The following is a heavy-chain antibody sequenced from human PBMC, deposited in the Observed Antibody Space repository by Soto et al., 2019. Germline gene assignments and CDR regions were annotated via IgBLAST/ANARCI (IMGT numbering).Heavy chain of an antibody. Sequence: SETLSLTCTFSGGSISTYYWSWIRQSPGKGLEWIGHIYYSGSTSYNPSLKSRVTISVDTSKNQFSLKLSSVTAADTAVYYCARGGRSFWSGYFDYWGQGTLVPSPQ. CDR2: IYYSGST. CDR3: ARGGRSFWSGYFDY. CDR1: GGSISTYY. V-gene: IGHV4-59*01. D-gene: IGHD3-3*01. J-gene: IGHJ4*02.